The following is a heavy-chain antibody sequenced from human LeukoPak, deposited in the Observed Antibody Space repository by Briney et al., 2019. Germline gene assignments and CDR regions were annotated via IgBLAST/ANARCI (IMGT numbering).Heavy chain of an antibody. CDR1: GYIFSTYV. D-gene: IGHD3-22*01. CDR2: VSTYNDNT. CDR3: AREYYDGSGYGPDY. Sequence: GAAVTETCMASGYIFSTYVITWVRQPPGQGLEWMGWVSTYNDNTNYAQKFQGRITMTTDTSMSTAYMELRSLTFDDTAMYYCAREYYDGSGYGPDYWGQGTLVTVSS. V-gene: IGHV1-18*01. J-gene: IGHJ4*02.